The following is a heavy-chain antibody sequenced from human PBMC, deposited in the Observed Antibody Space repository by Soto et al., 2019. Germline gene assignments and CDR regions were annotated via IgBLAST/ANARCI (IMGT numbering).Heavy chain of an antibody. CDR3: ARDNDRLQLGGNYYYILDV. D-gene: IGHD1-1*01. CDR2: IIPLFRTP. CDR1: GGTFSSSA. J-gene: IGHJ6*02. Sequence: QVQLVQSGAEIKEPGSSVKVSCKTSGGTFSSSAISWLRQAPGQGLEWMGGIIPLFRTPDYAQKFQGRVTIAADEATSPAYMELSSLRSEDTAVYYCARDNDRLQLGGNYYYILDVWGQGTKITVSS. V-gene: IGHV1-69*12.